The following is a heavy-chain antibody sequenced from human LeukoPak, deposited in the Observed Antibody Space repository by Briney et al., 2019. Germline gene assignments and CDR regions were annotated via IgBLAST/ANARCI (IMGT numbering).Heavy chain of an antibody. CDR3: ARDYGGNSEPLDY. CDR1: GFTFSSYS. D-gene: IGHD4-23*01. J-gene: IGHJ4*02. CDR2: ISSSSSYI. V-gene: IGHV3-21*01. Sequence: RSGGSLRLSCAASGFTFSSYSMNWVRQALGKGLEWVSSISSSSSYIYYADSVKGRFTISRDNAKNSLYLQMNSLRAEDTAVYYCARDYGGNSEPLDYWGQGTLVTVSS.